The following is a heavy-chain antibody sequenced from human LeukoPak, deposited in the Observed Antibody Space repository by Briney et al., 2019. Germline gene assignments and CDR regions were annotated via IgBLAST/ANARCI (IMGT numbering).Heavy chain of an antibody. CDR2: IYYSGST. J-gene: IGHJ5*02. CDR1: GGSISSGDYY. V-gene: IGHV4-30-4*08. Sequence: SETLSLTCTVSGGSISSGDYYWSWIRQPPGKGLEWIGYIYYSGSTYYNPSLKSRVTISVDTSKNQFSLKLSSVTAADTAVYYCARDQTNYYDFWSGYYSGNNWFDPWGQGTLVTVSS. D-gene: IGHD3-3*01. CDR3: ARDQTNYYDFWSGYYSGNNWFDP.